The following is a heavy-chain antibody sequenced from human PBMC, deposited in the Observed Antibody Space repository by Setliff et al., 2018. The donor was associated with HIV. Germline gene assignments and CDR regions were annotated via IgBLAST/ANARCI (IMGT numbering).Heavy chain of an antibody. V-gene: IGHV4-34*01. D-gene: IGHD2-21*01. CDR3: VRGRDFIVRHLHFTAGGAYDV. CDR2: IAHNGGT. CDR1: GESMSGYF. J-gene: IGHJ3*01. Sequence: SETLSLTCAFYGESMSGYFWTWIRQSPGTGLEWLGEIAHNGGTNYKSSLKSRLTISVDPSRNQFSLRLTSVTVADTAVYYCVRGRDFIVRHLHFTAGGAYDVWGPGTLVTVSS.